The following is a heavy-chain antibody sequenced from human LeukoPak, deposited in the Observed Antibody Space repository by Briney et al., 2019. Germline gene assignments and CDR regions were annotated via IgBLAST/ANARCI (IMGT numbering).Heavy chain of an antibody. V-gene: IGHV3-9*01. Sequence: GGSLRLSCAASGFTFDDYAMHWVRQAPGKGLEWVSGISWNSGSIGYADSVKGRFTISRDNAKNSLYLQMNSLRAEDTALHYCAKDWSPTTVGWFDPWGQGTLVTVSS. D-gene: IGHD4-11*01. CDR3: AKDWSPTTVGWFDP. CDR1: GFTFDDYA. J-gene: IGHJ5*02. CDR2: ISWNSGSI.